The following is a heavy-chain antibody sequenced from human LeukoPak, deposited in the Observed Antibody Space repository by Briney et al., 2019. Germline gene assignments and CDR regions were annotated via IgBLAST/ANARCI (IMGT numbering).Heavy chain of an antibody. J-gene: IGHJ4*02. CDR2: ISSSSSYI. CDR3: ASIVASRQLWLIPTRGPDDY. CDR1: GFTFSSYS. V-gene: IGHV3-21*01. Sequence: PGGSLRLSCAASGFTFSSYSMNWVRQAPGKGLEWVSSISSSSSYIYYADSVKGRFTISRDNAKNSLYLQMNSLRAEDTAVYYCASIVASRQLWLIPTRGPDDYWGQGTLATVSS. D-gene: IGHD5-18*01.